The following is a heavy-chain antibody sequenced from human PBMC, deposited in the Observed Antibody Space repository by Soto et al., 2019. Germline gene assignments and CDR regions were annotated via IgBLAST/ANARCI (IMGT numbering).Heavy chain of an antibody. CDR2: ISYDGSTT. CDR3: TRGRGRSYYFGSGSYSDY. CDR1: GFTFSDYA. D-gene: IGHD3-10*01. J-gene: IGHJ4*02. V-gene: IGHV3-30-3*01. Sequence: QVQLVESGGGVVQPGTSLRLPCAASGFTFSDYAIHWVRQAPGKGLEWVAVISYDGSTTYYADSVKGRFTISRDNSKNTRYLQMNSLRVEDTAVYYCTRGRGRSYYFGSGSYSDYWGQGTLVTVSS.